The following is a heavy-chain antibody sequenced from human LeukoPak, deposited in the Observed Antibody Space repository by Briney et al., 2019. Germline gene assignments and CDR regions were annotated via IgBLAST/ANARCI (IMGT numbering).Heavy chain of an antibody. CDR3: ANQIRFLEWLPASDEYFQH. CDR2: IRNDGSNK. J-gene: IGHJ1*01. D-gene: IGHD3-3*01. V-gene: IGHV3-30*02. Sequence: PGGSLGFSGAGSGFTFGAMGWHGVGRAQGRGWGGGAFIRNDGSNKYYADSVKGRFTISRDNSKNTLYLQMNSLRAEDTAVYYCANQIRFLEWLPASDEYFQHWGQGTLVTVSS. CDR1: GFTFGAMG.